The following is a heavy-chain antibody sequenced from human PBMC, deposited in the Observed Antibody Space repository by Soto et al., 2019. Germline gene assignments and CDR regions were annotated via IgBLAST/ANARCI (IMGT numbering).Heavy chain of an antibody. J-gene: IGHJ4*02. D-gene: IGHD6-6*01. V-gene: IGHV4-39*01. CDR2: IYYSGNT. CDR1: SASLSSSTYY. Sequence: SETLSLTCSVSSASLSSSTYYWSWIRQPPGRGPEWIGSIYYSGNTYYKPSLKSRVSISIDTSRNQFSLKLTSVTAADTGVYYCASSSPFHYWGPGILVS. CDR3: ASSSPFHY.